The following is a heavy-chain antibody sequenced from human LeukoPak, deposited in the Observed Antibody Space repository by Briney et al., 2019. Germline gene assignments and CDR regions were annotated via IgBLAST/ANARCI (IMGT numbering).Heavy chain of an antibody. CDR1: GYNFPGYY. J-gene: IGHJ6*03. V-gene: IGHV1-2*02. CDR3: ARQSPLAYYMDV. CDR2: INPTSGGT. Sequence: ASVKVSCKVSGYNFPGYYMHWVRQAPGQGLEWMGWINPTSGGTSYAQKFQGRVTVTRDTSISTAYMELSSLRSDDTAVYYCARQSPLAYYMDVWGKGTTVTVSS.